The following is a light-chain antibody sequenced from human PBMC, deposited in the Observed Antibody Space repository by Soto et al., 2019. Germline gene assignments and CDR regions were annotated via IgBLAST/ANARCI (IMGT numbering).Light chain of an antibody. Sequence: QSVLTQPPSVSGAPGQRVTISCTGSSSNIGAGYDEHWYQRLPGTAPKVLIYSNNNRPSGVPDRFSGSKSGTSASLAITGLQAEDEADYYCQSYDSSLSGSYVFGTGTQLTVL. J-gene: IGLJ1*01. CDR3: QSYDSSLSGSYV. CDR1: SSNIGAGYD. CDR2: SNN. V-gene: IGLV1-40*01.